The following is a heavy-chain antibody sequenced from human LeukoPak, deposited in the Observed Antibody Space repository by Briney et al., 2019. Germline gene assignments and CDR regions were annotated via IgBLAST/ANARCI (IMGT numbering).Heavy chain of an antibody. J-gene: IGHJ4*02. CDR3: ASMPPSDY. Sequence: GGSLRLSCAASGFIFSSYAMSWIRQAPGKGLEWVSLISGSGGGTHYTDSVKGRFTISRDNSKNTLYLQMNSLRAEDTAVYYCASMPPSDYWGQGTLVTVSS. CDR1: GFIFSSYA. D-gene: IGHD2-2*01. V-gene: IGHV3-23*01. CDR2: ISGSGGGT.